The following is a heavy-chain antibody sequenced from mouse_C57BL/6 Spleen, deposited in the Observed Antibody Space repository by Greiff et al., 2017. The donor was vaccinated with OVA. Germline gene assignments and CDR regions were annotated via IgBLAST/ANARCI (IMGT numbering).Heavy chain of an antibody. V-gene: IGHV1-80*01. D-gene: IGHD1-1*01. CDR1: GYAFSSYW. CDR2: IYPGDGDT. J-gene: IGHJ2*01. CDR3: ARFITTVVATTGLDY. Sequence: QVQLQQSGAELVKPGASVKISCKASGYAFSSYWMNWVKQRPGKGLEWIGQIYPGDGDTNYNGKFKGKATLTADKSSSTAYMQLSSLTSEASAVYFCARFITTVVATTGLDYWGQGTTLTVSS.